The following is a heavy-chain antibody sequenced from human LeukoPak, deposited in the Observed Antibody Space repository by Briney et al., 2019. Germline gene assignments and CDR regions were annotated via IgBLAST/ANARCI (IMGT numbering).Heavy chain of an antibody. D-gene: IGHD4-23*01. J-gene: IGHJ5*02. CDR3: ARDNSVEDTAWWFDP. V-gene: IGHV1-46*01. CDR2: INPSGGST. Sequence: ASVKVSCKASGYTFTSHDINWVRQATGQGLEWMGIINPSGGSTSYAQKFQGRVTMTRDMSTSTDYMELSSLRSEDTAVYYCARDNSVEDTAWWFDPWGQGTLVTVSS. CDR1: GYTFTSHD.